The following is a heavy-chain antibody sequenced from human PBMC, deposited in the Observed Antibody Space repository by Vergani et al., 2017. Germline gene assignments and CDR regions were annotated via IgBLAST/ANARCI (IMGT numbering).Heavy chain of an antibody. J-gene: IGHJ4*02. V-gene: IGHV1-69*01. CDR3: ARSPAYDYVWGSYRVDY. CDR2: IIPIFGTA. Sequence: QVQLVQSGAEVKKPGSSVKVSCKASGGTFSSYAISWVRQAPGQGLEWLGGIIPIFGTANYAQKFQGRVTITADESTSTAYMELSSLRSEDTAVYYCARSPAYDYVWGSYRVDYWGQGTLVTGSS. CDR1: GGTFSSYA. D-gene: IGHD3-16*02.